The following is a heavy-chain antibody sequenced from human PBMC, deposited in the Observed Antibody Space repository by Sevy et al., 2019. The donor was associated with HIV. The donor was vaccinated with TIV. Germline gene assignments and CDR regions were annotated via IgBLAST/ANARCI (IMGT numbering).Heavy chain of an antibody. Sequence: GGSLRLSCAASGFTFSDYYMSWIRQAPGKGLEWISYISGSGSTIYNADSVKGRLSISRDNAKNSLYLQMNSLRAGDTAVYYCARDDVQDGDWRDYYYYSMDFWGQGTTVTVSS. J-gene: IGHJ6*02. D-gene: IGHD4-17*01. CDR3: ARDDVQDGDWRDYYYYSMDF. CDR2: ISGSGSTI. V-gene: IGHV3-11*01. CDR1: GFTFSDYY.